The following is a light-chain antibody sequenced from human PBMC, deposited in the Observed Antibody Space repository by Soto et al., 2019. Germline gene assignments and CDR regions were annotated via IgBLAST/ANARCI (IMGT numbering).Light chain of an antibody. J-gene: IGKJ4*01. V-gene: IGKV1-12*01. CDR1: QGISCW. Sequence: DIQMHQYPYSVSASVGDRVTITCRASQGISCWLPWYQQKPGKAPKLLIYAASSLQSGVPSRFSGSGSGTDFTLPISILQHADFATYYCQQANSFPLTFGGGTNVQIK. CDR3: QQANSFPLT. CDR2: AAS.